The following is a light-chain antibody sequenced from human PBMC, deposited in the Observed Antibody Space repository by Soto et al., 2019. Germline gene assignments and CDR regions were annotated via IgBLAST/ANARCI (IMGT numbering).Light chain of an antibody. J-gene: IGKJ2*01. V-gene: IGKV1-39*01. Sequence: DLPMTQSPSSLSASVGDRVTITCRASQNIRNYLNWYQQKPGDAPKLLIYAASTLQGAVPSRFSGSGSGTHFTLTISSLQPEDFATYHCQQGHSTPYTFGQGTRLEI. CDR1: QNIRNY. CDR3: QQGHSTPYT. CDR2: AAS.